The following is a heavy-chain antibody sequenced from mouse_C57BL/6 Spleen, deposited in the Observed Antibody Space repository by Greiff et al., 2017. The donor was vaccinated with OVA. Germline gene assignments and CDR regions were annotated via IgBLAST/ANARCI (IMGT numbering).Heavy chain of an antibody. J-gene: IGHJ4*01. Sequence: EVQVVESGGGLVQPGGSLSLSCAASGFTFTDYYMSWVRQPPGKALEWLGFIRHKANGYTTEYSASVKGRFTISRDNSQSILYLQMNALRAEDSATYYCARSLYSVYAMDYWGQGTSVTVSS. D-gene: IGHD2-12*01. V-gene: IGHV7-3*01. CDR3: ARSLYSVYAMDY. CDR1: GFTFTDYY. CDR2: IRHKANGYTT.